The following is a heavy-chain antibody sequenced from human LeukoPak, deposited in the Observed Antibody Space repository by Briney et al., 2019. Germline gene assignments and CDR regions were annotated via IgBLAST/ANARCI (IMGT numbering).Heavy chain of an antibody. CDR2: ISYDGSKI. Sequence: GGSLRLSCAASGFTFGNAWMSWVRQAPCKGLEGVTLISYDGSKIYYADSVKGRFTISRDNSKNRLYLQMNSLRVEDTAVYYCARESGWGLPHAFDFWGQGKMVTVSS. V-gene: IGHV3-30*13. J-gene: IGHJ3*01. CDR3: ARESGWGLPHAFDF. CDR1: GFTFGNAW. D-gene: IGHD3-3*01.